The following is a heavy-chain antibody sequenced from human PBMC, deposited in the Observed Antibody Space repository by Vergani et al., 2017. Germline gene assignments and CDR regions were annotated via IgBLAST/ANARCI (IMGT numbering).Heavy chain of an antibody. Sequence: EVQLLESGGGLVQPGGSLRLSCAASGFTFSSYAMSWVRQAPGKGLEWVSAISGSGGSTYYADSVKGRFTISRDNSKNTLYLQMNSLGAEDTAVYYCAKDLTNYCSSTSCHPWGQGTLVTVSS. CDR2: ISGSGGST. V-gene: IGHV3-23*01. CDR1: GFTFSSYA. CDR3: AKDLTNYCSSTSCHP. J-gene: IGHJ5*02. D-gene: IGHD2-2*01.